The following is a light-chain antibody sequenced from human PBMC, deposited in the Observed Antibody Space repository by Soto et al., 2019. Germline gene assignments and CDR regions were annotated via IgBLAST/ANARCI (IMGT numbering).Light chain of an antibody. CDR3: QQSSNWPLT. Sequence: EIVLTKSPATLSLSPGERATLSCRASQSVSSYLAWYQQKPGQAPRLLIYDTSNRATDIPARFSGSGSGTTCTLTIISLDPDDFGVYYCQQSSNWPLTFGGGTKGEIK. V-gene: IGKV3-11*01. CDR2: DTS. CDR1: QSVSSY. J-gene: IGKJ4*01.